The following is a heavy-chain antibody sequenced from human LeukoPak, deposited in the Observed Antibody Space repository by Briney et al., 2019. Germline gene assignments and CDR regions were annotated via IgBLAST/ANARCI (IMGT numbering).Heavy chain of an antibody. CDR3: ARGNILTGYYIVSWFDP. Sequence: SETLSLTCSVSGGSISSYFWSWIRQPPGKGLEWIGSMYYTGSTNYNPSLKSRVTISVDTSKNQFSLKVSSVTAADTAVYYCARGNILTGYYIVSWFDPWGQGTLVTVSS. D-gene: IGHD3-9*01. V-gene: IGHV4-59*12. CDR2: MYYTGST. CDR1: GGSISSYF. J-gene: IGHJ5*02.